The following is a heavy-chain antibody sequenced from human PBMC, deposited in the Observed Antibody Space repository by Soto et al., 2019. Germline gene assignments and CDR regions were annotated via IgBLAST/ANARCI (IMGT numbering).Heavy chain of an antibody. CDR3: AGRSRTIE. V-gene: IGHV4-4*02. D-gene: IGHD1-7*01. CDR1: GGSISSSAW. J-gene: IGHJ4*02. CDR2: IHHSGST. Sequence: SETLSLTCAVSGGSISSSAWWSWVRQPPGKGLGWIGEIHHSGSTNYDPSLKSRITISVDRSKNQFSLELTSVTAADTAVYYCAGRSRTIEWGQGTQVTVSS.